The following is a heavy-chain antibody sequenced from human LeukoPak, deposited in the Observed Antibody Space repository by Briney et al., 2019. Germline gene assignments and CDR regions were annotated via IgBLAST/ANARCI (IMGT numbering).Heavy chain of an antibody. D-gene: IGHD2-8*01. CDR2: ISGSGGST. Sequence: PGGSLRLSCAASGFTFGSYAMSWVRQAPGKGLEWVSAISGSGGSTYYADSVKGRFTISRDNSKNTLYLQMNSLRAYDTAVYYCAKEDSIELDFYYWGEGTLVTVSS. CDR1: GFTFGSYA. J-gene: IGHJ4*02. CDR3: AKEDSIELDFYY. V-gene: IGHV3-23*01.